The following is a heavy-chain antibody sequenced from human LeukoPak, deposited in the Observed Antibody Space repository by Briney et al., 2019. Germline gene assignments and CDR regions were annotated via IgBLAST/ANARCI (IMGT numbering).Heavy chain of an antibody. Sequence: GGPLRLSCAASGFTFSSYAMSWVRQAPGKGLEWVSAISGSGGSTYYADSVKGRFTISRDNSKNTLYLQMNSLRAEDTAVYYCAKDVLRYFLGEYYFDYWGQGTLVTVSS. CDR2: ISGSGGST. V-gene: IGHV3-23*01. D-gene: IGHD3-9*01. CDR1: GFTFSSYA. CDR3: AKDVLRYFLGEYYFDY. J-gene: IGHJ4*02.